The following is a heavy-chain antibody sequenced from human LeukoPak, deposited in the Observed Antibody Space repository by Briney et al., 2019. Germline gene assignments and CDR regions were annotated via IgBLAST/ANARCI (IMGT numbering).Heavy chain of an antibody. CDR3: ARHPRADFWSGYGIYGMDV. V-gene: IGHV4-39*01. J-gene: IGHJ6*02. Sequence: PSETLSLTCTVSGGSISSSSYYWGWIRQPPGKGLEWIGSIYYSGSTYYNPPLKSRVTISVDTSKNQFSLKLSSVTAADTAVYYCARHPRADFWSGYGIYGMDVWGQGTTVTVSS. CDR1: GGSISSSSYY. D-gene: IGHD3-3*01. CDR2: IYYSGST.